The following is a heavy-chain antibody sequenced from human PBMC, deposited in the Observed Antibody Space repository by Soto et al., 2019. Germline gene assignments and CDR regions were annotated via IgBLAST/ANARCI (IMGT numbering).Heavy chain of an antibody. CDR1: GFTFNTYV. D-gene: IGHD1-7*01. CDR2: ISYSADKT. V-gene: IGHV3-23*01. J-gene: IGHJ3*01. Sequence: VQLLESGGGLVQPGGSLRLSCAASGFTFNTYVMNWVRQAPGKGLEWVSTISYSADKTHYADSVKGRFTITRDNSRDTLCLQMNSLRADDAAVYYCARRARTATTNWGAFDVWGQGTMVTVSS. CDR3: ARRARTATTNWGAFDV.